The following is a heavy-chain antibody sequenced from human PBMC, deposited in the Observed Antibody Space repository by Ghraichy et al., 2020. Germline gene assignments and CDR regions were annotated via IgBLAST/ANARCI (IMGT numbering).Heavy chain of an antibody. Sequence: GGSLRLSCAASGFTFSSYWMSWVRQAPGKGLEWVANIKQDGSEKYYVDSVKGRFTISRDNAKNSLYLQMNSLRAEDTAVYYCARDDGFDILTGPEWPYYYGMDVWGQGTTVTVSS. V-gene: IGHV3-7*01. J-gene: IGHJ6*02. CDR1: GFTFSSYW. D-gene: IGHD3-9*01. CDR3: ARDDGFDILTGPEWPYYYGMDV. CDR2: IKQDGSEK.